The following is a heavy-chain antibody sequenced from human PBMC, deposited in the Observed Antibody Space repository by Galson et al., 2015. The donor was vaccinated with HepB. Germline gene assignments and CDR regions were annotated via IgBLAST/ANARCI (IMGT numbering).Heavy chain of an antibody. D-gene: IGHD6-13*01. CDR1: GFTFDDYA. CDR3: AKELIAAEGIRGHGFDI. CDR2: ISWNSGSI. J-gene: IGHJ3*02. V-gene: IGHV3-9*01. Sequence: SLRLSCAASGFTFDDYAMHWVRHAPGKGLEWVSGISWNSGSIGYADSVKGRFTISRDNAKNSLYLQMNSLRAEDTALYYCAKELIAAEGIRGHGFDIWGQGTMVAVSS.